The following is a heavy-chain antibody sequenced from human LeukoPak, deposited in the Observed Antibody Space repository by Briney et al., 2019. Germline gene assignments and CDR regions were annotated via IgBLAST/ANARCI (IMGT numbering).Heavy chain of an antibody. Sequence: GGSLRLSCAASGFTFRSYAMTWIRQAPGKGLEWVSAISGSGGSTYYADSVKGRFTISRDNSKNTLYLQMNSLRAEDTAVYYCVNIVVGVASTTLVDYWGQGTLVTVSS. D-gene: IGHD2-21*01. CDR2: ISGSGGST. CDR3: VNIVVGVASTTLVDY. V-gene: IGHV3-23*01. J-gene: IGHJ4*02. CDR1: GFTFRSYA.